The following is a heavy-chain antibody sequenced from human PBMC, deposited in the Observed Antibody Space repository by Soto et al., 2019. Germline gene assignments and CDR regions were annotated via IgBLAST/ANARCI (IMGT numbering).Heavy chain of an antibody. V-gene: IGHV4-59*08. Sequence: TSETLSLTCTVSGGSISSYYWSWIRQPPGKGLEWIGYIYYSGSTNYNPSLKSRVTISVDTSKNQFSLKLSSVTAADTAVYYCARHGTRAAAGAYYFDYWGQGTLVTVSS. CDR3: ARHGTRAAAGAYYFDY. D-gene: IGHD6-13*01. CDR1: GGSISSYY. CDR2: IYYSGST. J-gene: IGHJ4*02.